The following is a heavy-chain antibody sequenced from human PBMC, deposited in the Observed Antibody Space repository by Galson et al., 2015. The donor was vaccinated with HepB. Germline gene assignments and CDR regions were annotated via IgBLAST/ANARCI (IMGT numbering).Heavy chain of an antibody. CDR1: GGTFSSYA. V-gene: IGHV1-69*13. J-gene: IGHJ4*02. Sequence: SVKVSCKASGGTFSSYAISWVRQAPGQGLEWMGGVIPIFGTANYAQKFQGRVTITADESTSTAYMELSSLRSEDTAVYYCAREPIVVVPAAIISSDYFDYWGQGTLVTVSS. CDR3: AREPIVVVPAAIISSDYFDY. D-gene: IGHD2-2*02. CDR2: VIPIFGTA.